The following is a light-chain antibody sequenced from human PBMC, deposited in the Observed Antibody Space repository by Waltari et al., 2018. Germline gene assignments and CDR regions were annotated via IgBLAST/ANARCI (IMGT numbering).Light chain of an antibody. CDR2: CNS. V-gene: IGLV1-40*01. J-gene: IGLJ3*02. CDR3: QSYDSSMRSWV. Sequence: RAGKAPKRPIDCNSNRPSGVPDRFSGSRSGTSASLAITGLQPEDEADCCCQSYDSSMRSWVFGGGTKLTGL.